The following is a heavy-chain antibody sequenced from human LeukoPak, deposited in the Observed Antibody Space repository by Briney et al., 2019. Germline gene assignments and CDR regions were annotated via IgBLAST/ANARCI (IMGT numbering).Heavy chain of an antibody. Sequence: SETLSLTCTVSGGSISSSSYYWDWIRQPPGKGLEWIGSIYYSGSTYYNPSLKSRVTISVDTSKNQFSLKLSSVTVADTAVYYCARGITMVRGVINYWGQGTLVTVSS. V-gene: IGHV4-39*07. CDR2: IYYSGST. CDR1: GGSISSSSYY. CDR3: ARGITMVRGVINY. D-gene: IGHD3-10*01. J-gene: IGHJ4*02.